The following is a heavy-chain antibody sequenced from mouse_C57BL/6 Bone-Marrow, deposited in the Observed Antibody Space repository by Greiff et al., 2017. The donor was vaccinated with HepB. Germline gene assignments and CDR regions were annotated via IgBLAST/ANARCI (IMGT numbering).Heavy chain of an antibody. D-gene: IGHD3-2*02. Sequence: DVHLVESGGGLVKPGGSLKLSCAASGFTFSDYGMHWVRQAPEKGLEWVAYISSGSSTIYYADTVKGRFTISRDNAKNTLFLQMTSLRSEDTAMYYCARLRQLRAYWGQGTLVTVSA. J-gene: IGHJ3*01. CDR2: ISSGSSTI. CDR3: ARLRQLRAY. CDR1: GFTFSDYG. V-gene: IGHV5-17*01.